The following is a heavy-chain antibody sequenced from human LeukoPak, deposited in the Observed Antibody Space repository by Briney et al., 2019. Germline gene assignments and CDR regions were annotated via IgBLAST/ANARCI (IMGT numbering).Heavy chain of an antibody. CDR1: GYTFTSYD. D-gene: IGHD2-8*01. J-gene: IGHJ6*02. Sequence: VASVKVSCKASGYTFTSYDINWVRQATGQGLEWMGWMNPNSGNTGYAQKFQGRVTITADKSTSTAYMELSSLRSEDTAVYYCASGPAFPSVFYYYCGMDVWGQGTTVTVSS. CDR3: ASGPAFPSVFYYYCGMDV. V-gene: IGHV1-8*01. CDR2: MNPNSGNT.